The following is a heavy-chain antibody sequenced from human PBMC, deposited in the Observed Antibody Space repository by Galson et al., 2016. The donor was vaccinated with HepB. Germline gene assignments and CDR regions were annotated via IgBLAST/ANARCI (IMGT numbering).Heavy chain of an antibody. CDR1: GFTFNSYS. J-gene: IGHJ4*02. V-gene: IGHV3-21*01. D-gene: IGHD6-13*01. CDR2: ISSSSTYI. Sequence: SLRLSCAASGFTFNSYSINWVRQAPGKGLEWVSAISSSSTYIYYADSVKGRFAISRDNAKNSLYLQMHSLRAEDTAVYYCARTVASSWWYYFDYWGQGTLVTVSS. CDR3: ARTVASSWWYYFDY.